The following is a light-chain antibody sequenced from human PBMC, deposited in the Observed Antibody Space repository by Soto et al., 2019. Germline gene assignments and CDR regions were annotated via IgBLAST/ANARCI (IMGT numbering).Light chain of an antibody. CDR3: SSYTSSNTLV. CDR2: EVS. V-gene: IGLV2-14*01. CDR1: SSDVGAYNY. Sequence: QSALTQPASVSGSPGQSITISCTGTSSDVGAYNYVSWYQQHPGKAPKLMIYEVSNRPSGVSNRFSGYKSGNKASLTISGLQAEDEADYYCSSYTSSNTLVFGGGTKLTVL. J-gene: IGLJ2*01.